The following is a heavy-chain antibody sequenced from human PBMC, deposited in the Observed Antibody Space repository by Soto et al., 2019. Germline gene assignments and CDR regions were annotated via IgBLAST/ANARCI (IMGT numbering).Heavy chain of an antibody. Sequence: QVQRREQGPGLVKPSQTLSLTCTVSGGSINSGGYYWNWIRHHPGKGLEWIGYMNYSGSTSYNTFLRSRVIISAETSQKKLALKVSSVTAADTAVYFCARVYRQSEYSSSWVFDYWGQGTLVNVSS. CDR1: GGSINSGGYY. D-gene: IGHD6-13*01. CDR3: ARVYRQSEYSSSWVFDY. V-gene: IGHV4-31*03. J-gene: IGHJ4*02. CDR2: MNYSGST.